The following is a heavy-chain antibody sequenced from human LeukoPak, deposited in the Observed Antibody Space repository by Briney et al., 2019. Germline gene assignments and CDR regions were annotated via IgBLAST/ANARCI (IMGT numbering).Heavy chain of an antibody. D-gene: IGHD2-15*01. CDR2: YNHSGDT. CDR3: ASGTEYCSGGSCTRYFDY. Sequence: SATLSLTCAVYGGFFSGYYWSLIRQPPGKGLEWIREYNHSGDTNYNPSLKSRVTISADTSKNHVYLQRSSVTASDPALYYCASGTEYCSGGSCTRYFDYWGQGTLVTVSS. V-gene: IGHV4-34*01. J-gene: IGHJ4*02. CDR1: GGFFSGYY.